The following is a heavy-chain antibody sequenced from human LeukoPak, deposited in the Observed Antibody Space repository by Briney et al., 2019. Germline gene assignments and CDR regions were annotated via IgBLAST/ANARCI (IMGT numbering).Heavy chain of an antibody. CDR3: ARGITVIGYYFDQ. J-gene: IGHJ4*02. Sequence: SQTLSLTCAISGDSVSSNSAAWNWIRQSPSRGLEWLGRTYYRSKWYNDYVLSVKNRITINADTSKNQFSLHLNSVTPEDTAVYYCARGITVIGYYFDQWGQGTPVTVSS. CDR2: TYYRSKWYN. V-gene: IGHV6-1*01. CDR1: GDSVSSNSAA. D-gene: IGHD2-21*01.